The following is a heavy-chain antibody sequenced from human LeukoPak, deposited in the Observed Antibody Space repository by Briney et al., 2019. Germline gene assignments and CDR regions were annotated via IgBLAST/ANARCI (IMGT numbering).Heavy chain of an antibody. CDR1: NGSMTSDSYY. Sequence: SETLSLTCTVSNGSMTSDSYYWAWVRQPPGKGLEWIGTIFYSGKTYYSASLKSRVTVSLDTSKKNFSLRLSSVTAADTAVYYCARLWIVATWFDAWGQGALVTISS. V-gene: IGHV4-39*02. D-gene: IGHD2-2*03. CDR3: ARLWIVATWFDA. CDR2: IFYSGKT. J-gene: IGHJ5*02.